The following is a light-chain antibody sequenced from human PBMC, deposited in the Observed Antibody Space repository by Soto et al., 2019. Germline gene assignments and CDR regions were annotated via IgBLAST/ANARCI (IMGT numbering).Light chain of an antibody. CDR1: QNIRTS. Sequence: DIQMTQSPSTLSASVGDRVTITCRASQNIRTSLAWYQQKAGKAPILLIYRASTLQSGVPARCSGDGSGTEFTLTITTLQPDDVATYYCQTYACHWAFGQGTEVHIK. CDR2: RAS. J-gene: IGKJ1*01. V-gene: IGKV1-5*03. CDR3: QTYACHWA.